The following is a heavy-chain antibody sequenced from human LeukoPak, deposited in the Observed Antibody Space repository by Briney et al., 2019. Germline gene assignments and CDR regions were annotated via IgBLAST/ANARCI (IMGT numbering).Heavy chain of an antibody. CDR2: INPNSCCT. CDR1: GYTFTSYG. J-gene: IGHJ6*03. Sequence: ASVKVSCKASGYTFTSYGISWVRQAPGQGLEWMGCINPNSCCTNYAQKFQGRVTMTRDTSISTAYMELSRLRSDDTAVYYCARDRGVDYCSGGSCSHYYYYMDVWGKGTTVTISS. V-gene: IGHV1-2*02. D-gene: IGHD2-15*01. CDR3: ARDRGVDYCSGGSCSHYYYYMDV.